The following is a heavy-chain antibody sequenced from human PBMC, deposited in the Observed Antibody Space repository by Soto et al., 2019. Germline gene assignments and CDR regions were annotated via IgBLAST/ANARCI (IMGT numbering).Heavy chain of an antibody. CDR3: ARCSSSSAHNYGMDV. CDR1: GYTFTSYA. V-gene: IGHV1-3*01. D-gene: IGHD6-6*01. J-gene: IGHJ6*02. CDR2: INAGNGNT. Sequence: ASVKVSCQASGYTFTSYAMHWVRQAPGQRLEWMGWINAGNGNTKSSQKFQGRVTITRDTSASTAYMELSSLRSEDTAVYYCARCSSSSAHNYGMDVWGQGTTVTVSS.